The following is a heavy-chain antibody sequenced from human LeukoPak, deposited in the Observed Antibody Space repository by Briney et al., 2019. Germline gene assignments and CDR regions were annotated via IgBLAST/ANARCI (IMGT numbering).Heavy chain of an antibody. Sequence: SETLSLTCTVSGGSISSYYWSWIRQPPGQGLEWIGYIYYSGSTNYNPSLKSRVTISVDTSKTQSSLKLSSVTAADTAVYYCARGSGHYDYVWGSYRLNWFDPWGQGTLVTVSS. CDR2: IYYSGST. CDR1: GGSISSYY. V-gene: IGHV4-59*01. CDR3: ARGSGHYDYVWGSYRLNWFDP. D-gene: IGHD3-16*02. J-gene: IGHJ5*02.